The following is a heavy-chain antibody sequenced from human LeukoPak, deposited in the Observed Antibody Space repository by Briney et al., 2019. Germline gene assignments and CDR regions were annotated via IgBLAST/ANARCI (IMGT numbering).Heavy chain of an antibody. J-gene: IGHJ4*02. CDR1: GGSIRSYN. V-gene: IGHV4-59*01. Sequence: SETLSLTSTVSGGSIRSYNWSWVRQPPGAGLEWLGYIYYSGGTNYNPPLQSRVTISEDTSKNQFSLKLSSVTAADTAVYYCARADYYGSGSYYNGWGQGTLVTVSS. CDR2: IYYSGGT. D-gene: IGHD3-10*01. CDR3: ARADYYGSGSYYNG.